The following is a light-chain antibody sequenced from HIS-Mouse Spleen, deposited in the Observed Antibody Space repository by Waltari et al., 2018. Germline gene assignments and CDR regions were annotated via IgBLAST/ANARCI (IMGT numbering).Light chain of an antibody. V-gene: IGKV1-8*01. Sequence: AIRMTQSPSSFPASTGDRVTITCRASQGISSYLAWYQQKPGKAPKLLIYAASTLQSGVPSRFSGSGSGTDFTLTISCLQSEDFATYYCQQYYSYPRTFGPGTKVDIK. CDR2: AAS. J-gene: IGKJ3*01. CDR3: QQYYSYPRT. CDR1: QGISSY.